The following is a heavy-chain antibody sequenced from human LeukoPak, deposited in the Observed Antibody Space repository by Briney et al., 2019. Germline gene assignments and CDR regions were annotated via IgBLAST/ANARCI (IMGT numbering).Heavy chain of an antibody. CDR3: AKGAGGDYSYRFDY. V-gene: IGHV3-23*01. CDR1: GFTFSNYA. J-gene: IGHJ4*02. Sequence: GGSLRLSCAASGFTFSNYAMSWVRQAPGKGLEWVSGINAGSGSTYYADSIKGRFTISRDNSKNTLYLQMNSLRAEDTAVYYCAKGAGGDYSYRFDYWGQGTLVTVSS. CDR2: INAGSGST. D-gene: IGHD4-11*01.